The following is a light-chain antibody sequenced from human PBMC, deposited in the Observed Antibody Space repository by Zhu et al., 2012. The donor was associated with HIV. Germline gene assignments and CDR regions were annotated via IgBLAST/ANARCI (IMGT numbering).Light chain of an antibody. Sequence: DVQLTQSPSFLSASVGDRVTITCRASESISRYLAWYQQKPGKAPKLLIYDASTLQSGVPSTFSGSGSGTESTLTISSLQPEDFAIYYCQQLNTYPLFTFGPGTQSGYQT. V-gene: IGKV1-9*01. CDR2: DAS. J-gene: IGKJ3*01. CDR3: QQLNTYPLFT. CDR1: ESISRY.